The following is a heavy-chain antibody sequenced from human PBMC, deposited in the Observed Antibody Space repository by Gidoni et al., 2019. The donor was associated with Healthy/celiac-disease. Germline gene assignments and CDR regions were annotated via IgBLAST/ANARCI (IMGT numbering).Heavy chain of an antibody. CDR3: ARSYDFWSGPYPNDAFDI. J-gene: IGHJ3*02. CDR2: IYHGGST. V-gene: IGHV4-4*02. D-gene: IGHD3-3*01. Sequence: QVQLQESGPGLVKPSGTMSLTCAVSGGSISSRNWWSWVRQPPGKGLEWIGGIYHGGSTNYNPSLKSRVTISVDKSKNQFSLKLSSVTAADTAVYYCARSYDFWSGPYPNDAFDIWGQGTMVTVSS. CDR1: GGSISSRNW.